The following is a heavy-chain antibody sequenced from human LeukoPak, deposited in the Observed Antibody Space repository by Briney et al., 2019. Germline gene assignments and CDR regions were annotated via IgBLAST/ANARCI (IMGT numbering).Heavy chain of an antibody. CDR2: ITGDCKYI. Sequence: PGGALRLSCAASGFIFKNYTMTWVRPAPGKGLEWVSSITGDCKYITYADSVKGRFTISRDNAKNSLYLQVASLRGDDTATYYCAREGNDYYYDQWGQGTLVTVSP. CDR3: AREGNDYYYDQ. CDR1: GFIFKNYT. V-gene: IGHV3-21*01. D-gene: IGHD3-16*01. J-gene: IGHJ4*02.